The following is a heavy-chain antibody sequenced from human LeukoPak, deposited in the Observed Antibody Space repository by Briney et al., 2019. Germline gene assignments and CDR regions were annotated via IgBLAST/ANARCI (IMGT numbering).Heavy chain of an antibody. V-gene: IGHV1-69*05. D-gene: IGHD1-26*01. CDR3: ASGSNYNYYYYMDV. CDR2: IIPISGTA. CDR1: GGTFSTYS. Sequence: SVKVSCKASGGTFSTYSLNWVRQAPGQGLGWMGGIIPISGTAKYAQKFQGRVTITTDESTSTAYMELSSLRSDDTAAYYCASGSNYNYYYYMDVWGKGTTVTVSS. J-gene: IGHJ6*03.